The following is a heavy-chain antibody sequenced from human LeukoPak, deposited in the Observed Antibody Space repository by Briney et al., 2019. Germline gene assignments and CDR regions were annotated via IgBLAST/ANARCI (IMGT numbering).Heavy chain of an antibody. CDR3: ARDRYSSSWWGFDY. CDR1: GGTFSSYA. J-gene: IGHJ4*02. CDR2: ISAYNGNT. Sequence: RASVKVSCKASGGTFSSYAISWVRQAPGQGLEWMGWISAYNGNTNYAQKLQGRVTMTTDTSTSTAYMELRSLRSDDTAVYYCARDRYSSSWWGFDYWGQGTLVTVSS. V-gene: IGHV1-18*01. D-gene: IGHD6-6*01.